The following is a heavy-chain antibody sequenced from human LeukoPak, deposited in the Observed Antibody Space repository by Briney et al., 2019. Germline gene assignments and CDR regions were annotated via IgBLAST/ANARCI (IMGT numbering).Heavy chain of an antibody. D-gene: IGHD3-9*01. V-gene: IGHV1-18*01. CDR2: ISAYNDNT. CDR1: GYTFTSYG. J-gene: IGHJ4*02. CDR3: ARVHYDILTGYSYFDY. Sequence: ASVKVSFKASGYTFTSYGISWVRQPPGQGLEWMGWISAYNDNTNYAQKLQGRVTMTTDTSTSTAYMELRSLRTDDTAVYYCARVHYDILTGYSYFDYWGQGTLVTVSS.